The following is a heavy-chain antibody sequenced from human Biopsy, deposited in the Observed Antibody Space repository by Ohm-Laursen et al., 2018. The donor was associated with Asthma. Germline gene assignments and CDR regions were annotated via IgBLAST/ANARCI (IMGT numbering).Heavy chain of an antibody. CDR3: ARATSTWSQSGPHFFDH. V-gene: IGHV4-59*01. CDR1: GFTFGDYW. J-gene: IGHJ5*02. D-gene: IGHD6-13*01. CDR2: VHSSGST. Sequence: LRLSCTASGFTFGDYWMSWIRQVPGKGLEWIGYVHSSGSTRFNPSLKSRVTVSVDTSVDQVSLKLSSVSAADTAIYYCARATSTWSQSGPHFFDHWGPGTLVTVSS.